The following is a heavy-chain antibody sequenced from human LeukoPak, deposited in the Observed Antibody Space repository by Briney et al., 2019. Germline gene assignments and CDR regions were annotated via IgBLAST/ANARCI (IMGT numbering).Heavy chain of an antibody. J-gene: IGHJ6*03. D-gene: IGHD2-2*01. CDR3: ASTYSSTSWDYYYMDV. Sequence: ASVKVSCKASGYAFTSYGISWVRQAPGQGLEWMGWISAYNGNTNYAQKLQGRVTMTTDTSTSTAYMELRSLRSDDTAVHYCASTYSSTSWDYYYMDVWGKGTTVTVSS. V-gene: IGHV1-18*01. CDR2: ISAYNGNT. CDR1: GYAFTSYG.